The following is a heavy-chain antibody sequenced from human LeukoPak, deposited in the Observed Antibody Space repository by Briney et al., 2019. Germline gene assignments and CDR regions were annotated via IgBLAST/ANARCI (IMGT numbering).Heavy chain of an antibody. Sequence: PSETLSLTCTVSGGSISSYYWSWIRQPPGKGLEWIGYVYYSGSTNYNPSLKSRVTISVDTPKNQFSLNLSSVTAADTAVYYCARVQDTSGYFYNFDYWGQGTLVTVSS. CDR2: VYYSGST. CDR1: GGSISSYY. V-gene: IGHV4-59*01. CDR3: ARVQDTSGYFYNFDY. J-gene: IGHJ4*02. D-gene: IGHD3-22*01.